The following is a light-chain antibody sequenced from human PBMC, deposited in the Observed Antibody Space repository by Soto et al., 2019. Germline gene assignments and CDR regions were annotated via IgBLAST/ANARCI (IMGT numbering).Light chain of an antibody. CDR1: TSDVGAYNY. V-gene: IGLV2-14*01. CDR2: EVS. Sequence: QSALTQPASVSGSPGQSITISCTGTTSDVGAYNYVSWYQQHPGKAPKLIIYEVSSRPLGVSNRFSGSKSGYTASLTISGLHSEDEADYYCSSYTTNPALVFGGGTKLTVL. CDR3: SSYTTNPALV. J-gene: IGLJ3*02.